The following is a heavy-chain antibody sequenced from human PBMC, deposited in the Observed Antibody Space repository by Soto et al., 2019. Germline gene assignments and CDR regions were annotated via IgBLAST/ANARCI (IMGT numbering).Heavy chain of an antibody. D-gene: IGHD6-19*01. J-gene: IGHJ4*02. CDR3: ARVHIYSSGWRLGIDY. Sequence: ASVKVSCKASGYTFTSYYMHWVRQAPGQGLEWMGIINPSGGSTSYAQKFQGRVTMTRDTSTSTVYMELSSLRSEDTAVYYCARVHIYSSGWRLGIDYWGQGTLVTVSS. CDR2: INPSGGST. CDR1: GYTFTSYY. V-gene: IGHV1-46*01.